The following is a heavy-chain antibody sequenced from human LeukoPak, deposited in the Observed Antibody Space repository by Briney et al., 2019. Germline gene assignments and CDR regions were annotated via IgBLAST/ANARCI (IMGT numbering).Heavy chain of an antibody. CDR3: ARLRAQYSSSFWAFDI. D-gene: IGHD6-6*01. V-gene: IGHV4-30-2*01. J-gene: IGHJ3*02. CDR1: GGSVSSGGYS. CDR2: IYHSGST. Sequence: SQTLSLTCAVSGGSVSSGGYSWSWIRQPPGKGLEWIGCIYHSGSTYYNPSLKSRVTISVDTSKNQFSLKLSSLTAADTAVYYCARLRAQYSSSFWAFDIWGQGTMVTVSA.